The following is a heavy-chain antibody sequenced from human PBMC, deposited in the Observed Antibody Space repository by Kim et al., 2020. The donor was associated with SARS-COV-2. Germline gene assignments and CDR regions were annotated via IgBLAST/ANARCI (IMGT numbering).Heavy chain of an antibody. Sequence: SVKVSCKASGFTFTSSAVQWVRQARGQRLEWIGWIVVGSGNTNYAQKFQERVTITRDMSTSTAYMELSSLRSEDTAVYYCAADSRMGNNWNDVWEFDYWGQGTLVTVSS. CDR2: IVVGSGNT. J-gene: IGHJ4*02. CDR3: AADSRMGNNWNDVWEFDY. D-gene: IGHD1-1*01. V-gene: IGHV1-58*01. CDR1: GFTFTSSA.